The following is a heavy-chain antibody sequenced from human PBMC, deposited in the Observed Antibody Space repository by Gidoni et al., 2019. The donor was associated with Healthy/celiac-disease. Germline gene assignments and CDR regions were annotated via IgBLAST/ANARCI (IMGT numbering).Heavy chain of an antibody. CDR1: GFTFSTYS. Sequence: EVQLVESGGGLVKPGGSLRLSCAASGFTFSTYSMNWVRQAPGKGLEWVSYISSRSSYIYYADSVKGRFTISRDNAKNSLYLQMNSLRAEDTAVYYCTRDRVDYGDYDDAFDIWGQGTMVTVSS. V-gene: IGHV3-21*01. J-gene: IGHJ3*02. CDR2: ISSRSSYI. D-gene: IGHD4-17*01. CDR3: TRDRVDYGDYDDAFDI.